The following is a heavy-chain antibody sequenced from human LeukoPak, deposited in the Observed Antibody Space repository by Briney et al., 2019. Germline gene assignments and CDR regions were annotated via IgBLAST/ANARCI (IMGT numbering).Heavy chain of an antibody. V-gene: IGHV1-18*01. J-gene: IGHJ4*02. CDR2: ISVYSGNT. CDR3: ARMSCSGGSCYSGSDY. D-gene: IGHD2-15*01. Sequence: GASVKVSCKASGYTFSSYAISWVRQAPGQGLEWMGWISVYSGNTQYAQKFQGRVAMTTDTSTSTAYMELRSLRSDDTAVYYCARMSCSGGSCYSGSDYWGQGTLVTVSS. CDR1: GYTFSSYA.